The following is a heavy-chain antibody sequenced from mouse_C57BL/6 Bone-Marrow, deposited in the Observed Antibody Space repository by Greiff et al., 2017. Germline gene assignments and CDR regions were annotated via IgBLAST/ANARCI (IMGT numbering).Heavy chain of an antibody. CDR3: AMERLTSVDFAY. D-gene: IGHD1-1*01. CDR2: IDPSDSYT. Sequence: QVQLQQPGAELVMPGASVKLSCKASGYTFTSYWMHWVKQRPGQGLEWIGEIDPSDSYTNYNQKFKGKSTLTVAKSSTTAYMQLSSLTSEDSAVYYCAMERLTSVDFAYWGRGTLVTVSA. J-gene: IGHJ3*01. V-gene: IGHV1-69*01. CDR1: GYTFTSYW.